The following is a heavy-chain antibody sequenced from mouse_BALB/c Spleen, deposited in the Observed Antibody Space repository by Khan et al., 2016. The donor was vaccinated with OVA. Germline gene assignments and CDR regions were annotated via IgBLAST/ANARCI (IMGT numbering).Heavy chain of an antibody. CDR2: ISSDGDYT. V-gene: IGHV5-6*01. CDR1: GFTFSPYS. J-gene: IGHJ3*01. Sequence: EVQGVESGGDLVKPGGSLKLSCAASGFTFSPYSMSWVRQTPDKRLEWVATISSDGDYTYYPDSVKGRFNISRDNAKNTLYLQMSSLKSEDTAIXYCATHLTGSFAYWGQGTLVTVSA. D-gene: IGHD4-1*01. CDR3: ATHLTGSFAY.